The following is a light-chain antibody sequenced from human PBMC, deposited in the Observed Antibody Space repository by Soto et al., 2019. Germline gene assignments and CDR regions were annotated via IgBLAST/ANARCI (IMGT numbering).Light chain of an antibody. V-gene: IGKV1-39*01. J-gene: IGKJ4*01. CDR3: QQSYSTPRT. Sequence: DIQMTQSPSSLSASVGDRVTITCRASQSIRSYLNWYQQKPGKAPKLLIYAASSLQSGVPSRFSGSGSGTDFTLTISKLPPEDFATYDRQQSYSTPRTFGGGTKVEIK. CDR2: AAS. CDR1: QSIRSY.